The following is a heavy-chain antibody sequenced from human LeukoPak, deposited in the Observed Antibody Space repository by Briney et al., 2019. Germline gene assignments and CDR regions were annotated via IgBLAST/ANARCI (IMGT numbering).Heavy chain of an antibody. Sequence: PSETLSLTCTVSGGSISSSSYYWGWIRQPPGKGLEWIGSIYYSGSTYYNPSLKSRVTISADTSKNQFSLKLSSVTAADTAVYYCARLYYYDTSGQAYWGQGTLVTVSS. V-gene: IGHV4-39*01. D-gene: IGHD3-22*01. CDR1: GGSISSSSYY. J-gene: IGHJ4*02. CDR2: IYYSGST. CDR3: ARLYYYDTSGQAY.